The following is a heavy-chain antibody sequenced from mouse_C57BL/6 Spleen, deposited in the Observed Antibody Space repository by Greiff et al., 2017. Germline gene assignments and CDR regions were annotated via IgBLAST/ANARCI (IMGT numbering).Heavy chain of an antibody. V-gene: IGHV3-6*01. CDR3: ARAQTGTSYWYFDV. J-gene: IGHJ1*03. CDR2: ISYDGSN. D-gene: IGHD4-1*01. CDR1: GYSITSGYY. Sequence: VQLQQSGPGLVKPSQSLSLTCSVTGYSITSGYYWNWIRQFPGNKLEWMGYISYDGSNNYNPSLKNRISITRDTSKNQFFLKLNSVTTEDTATCYCARAQTGTSYWYFDVWGTGTTVTVSS.